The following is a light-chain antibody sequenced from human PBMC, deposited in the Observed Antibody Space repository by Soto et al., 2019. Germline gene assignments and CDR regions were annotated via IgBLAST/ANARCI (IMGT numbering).Light chain of an antibody. CDR1: QSVTNRY. CDR3: QQYNNWPPIT. J-gene: IGKJ5*01. CDR2: GAS. V-gene: IGKV3-20*01. Sequence: EIVLTQSPGTLSLSPGERATLSCRAIQSVTNRYLAWYRQKPGQAPRLLIFGASIRDTGIPDRFSGSGSGTDFTLTINRLEPEDFAVYYCQQYNNWPPITFGQGTRLEIK.